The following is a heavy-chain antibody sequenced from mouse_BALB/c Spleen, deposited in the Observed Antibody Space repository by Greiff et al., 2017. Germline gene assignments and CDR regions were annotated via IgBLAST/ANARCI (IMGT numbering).Heavy chain of an antibody. CDR3: ARHTMITTNYAMDY. CDR2: ISSGGSYT. CDR1: GFTFSSYA. D-gene: IGHD2-4*01. V-gene: IGHV5-9-3*01. Sequence: EVKLVESGGGLVKPGGSLKLSCAASGFTFSSYAMSWVRQTPEKRLEWVATISSGGSYTYYPDSVKGRFTISRDNAKNTLYLQMSSLRSEDTAMYYCARHTMITTNYAMDYWGQGTSVTVSS. J-gene: IGHJ4*01.